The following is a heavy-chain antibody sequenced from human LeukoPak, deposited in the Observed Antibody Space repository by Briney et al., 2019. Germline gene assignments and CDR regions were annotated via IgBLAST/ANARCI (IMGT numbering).Heavy chain of an antibody. CDR2: IYSGGST. Sequence: PGGSLRLSCAASGFTVSSNYMSWVRQATGKGLEWVSVIYSGGSTYYADSVKGRFTISRDNSKNTLYLQMNSLRAEDTAVYYCARSGSSGLFDYWGQGTLVTVSS. CDR3: ARSGSSGLFDY. D-gene: IGHD3-22*01. CDR1: GFTVSSNY. V-gene: IGHV3-53*01. J-gene: IGHJ4*02.